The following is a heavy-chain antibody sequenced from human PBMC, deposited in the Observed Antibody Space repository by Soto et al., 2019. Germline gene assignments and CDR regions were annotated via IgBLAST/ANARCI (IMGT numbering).Heavy chain of an antibody. CDR3: ARDSTDSSSSDY. CDR1: GGTYSSYT. V-gene: IGHV1-69*04. D-gene: IGHD6-6*01. J-gene: IGHJ4*02. Sequence: GASVKLSCTDSGGTYSSYTISWVRQAPGQGLEWMGRIIPILGIANYAQKFQGRVTITADKSTSTAYMELSSLRSEDTAVYYCARDSTDSSSSDYWGQGTLVTVSS. CDR2: IIPILGIA.